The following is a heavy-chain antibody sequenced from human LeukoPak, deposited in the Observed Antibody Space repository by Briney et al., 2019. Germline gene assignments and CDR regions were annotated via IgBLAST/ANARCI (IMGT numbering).Heavy chain of an antibody. D-gene: IGHD4/OR15-4a*01. CDR2: IYTSGST. V-gene: IGHV4-61*02. CDR3: ARSRVPDYFDY. CDR1: GGSISSGSYY. J-gene: IGHJ4*02. Sequence: PSETLSLTCTVSGGSISSGSYYWSWIRQPAGKGLEWIGRIYTSGSTNYNPSLKSRVTISVDTSKNQFSLKLSSVTVADTAVYYCARSRVPDYFDYWGQGTLVTVSS.